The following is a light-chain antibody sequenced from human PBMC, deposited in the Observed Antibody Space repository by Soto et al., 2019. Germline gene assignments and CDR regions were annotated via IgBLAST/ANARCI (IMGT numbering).Light chain of an antibody. CDR2: EVS. Sequence: HSALSQPPSASGSPGQSVTISCTGTSIDVGSYKFVSWYQHHPGKAPKLMMYEVSKRPSGVPDRFSGSKSGNTASLTVSGLQAEDEADYFCSSYAGNYNLVFGGGTK. CDR1: SIDVGSYKF. J-gene: IGLJ2*01. CDR3: SSYAGNYNLV. V-gene: IGLV2-8*01.